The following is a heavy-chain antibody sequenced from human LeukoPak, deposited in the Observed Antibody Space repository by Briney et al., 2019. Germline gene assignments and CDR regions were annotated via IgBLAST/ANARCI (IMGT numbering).Heavy chain of an antibody. J-gene: IGHJ4*02. CDR2: ISSSGSYI. CDR3: ARDSRAVAADFDY. CDR1: GFTFSNYI. D-gene: IGHD6-19*01. V-gene: IGHV3-21*01. Sequence: GGSLRLSCAASGFTFSNYIMNWVRQAPGKGLEWVSSISSSGSYIYYADSVKGRFTISRDNAKNSLYLQMNSLRAEDTAEYFCARDSRAVAADFDYWGQGTLVTVSS.